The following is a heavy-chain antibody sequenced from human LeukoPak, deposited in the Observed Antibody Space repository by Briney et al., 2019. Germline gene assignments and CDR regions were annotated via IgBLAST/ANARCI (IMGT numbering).Heavy chain of an antibody. Sequence: GGSLRLSCAASGFTFSSYEMNWVRQAPGKGLEWVAYISSSGSTIYYAASVKGRFTISRDNAKNSLYLQMNSLRAEDTAVYYCARDGKGRNRIGYYFDYWGQGTLVTVSS. V-gene: IGHV3-48*03. CDR2: ISSSGSTI. D-gene: IGHD3-10*01. CDR3: ARDGKGRNRIGYYFDY. J-gene: IGHJ4*02. CDR1: GFTFSSYE.